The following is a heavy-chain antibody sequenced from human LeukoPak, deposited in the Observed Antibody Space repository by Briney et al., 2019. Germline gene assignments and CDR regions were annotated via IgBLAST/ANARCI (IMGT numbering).Heavy chain of an antibody. CDR2: ISGSGGST. CDR3: AKQGYCSSTSCSNYYYGMDV. V-gene: IGHV3-23*01. J-gene: IGHJ6*02. CDR1: GFTFSSYA. Sequence: GGSLRLSCAASGFTFSSYAMSWVRQASGKGLEWVSAISGSGGSTYYADSVKGRVTISRDNSKNTLYLQMNSLRAEDTAVYYCAKQGYCSSTSCSNYYYGMDVWGQGTTVTVSS. D-gene: IGHD2-2*01.